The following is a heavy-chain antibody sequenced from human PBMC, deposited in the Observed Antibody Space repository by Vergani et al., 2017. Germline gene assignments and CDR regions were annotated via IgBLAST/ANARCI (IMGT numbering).Heavy chain of an antibody. CDR2: ISSNGGST. CDR1: GFTFSSYA. CDR3: AREGRYFDWLLPLDY. V-gene: IGHV3-64*04. D-gene: IGHD3-9*01. Sequence: VQLVESGGGLVQPGGSLRLSCSASGFTFSSYAMHWVRQAPGKGLEYVSAISSNGGSTYYADSVKGRFTISRDNSKNTLYLQMNSLRAEDTAVYYCAREGRYFDWLLPLDYWGQGTLVTVSS. J-gene: IGHJ4*02.